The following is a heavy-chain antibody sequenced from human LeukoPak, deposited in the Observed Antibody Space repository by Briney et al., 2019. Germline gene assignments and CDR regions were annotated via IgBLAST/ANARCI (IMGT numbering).Heavy chain of an antibody. CDR3: ARRTALTGYMDV. J-gene: IGHJ6*03. V-gene: IGHV1-2*02. Sequence: ALVKVSCKASGYTFTGYYMHWVRQAPGQGLEWMGWINPNSGGTNYAQKFQGRVTMTRDTPISTAYMELSRLRSDDTAVYYCARRTALTGYMDVWGKGTTVTVSS. D-gene: IGHD4/OR15-4a*01. CDR2: INPNSGGT. CDR1: GYTFTGYY.